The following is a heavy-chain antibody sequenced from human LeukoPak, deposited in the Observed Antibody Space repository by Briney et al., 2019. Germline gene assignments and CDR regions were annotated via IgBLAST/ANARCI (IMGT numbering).Heavy chain of an antibody. Sequence: GGSLTLSCALSGFTFSSYAMRWVRQAPRKGLEGVAASSGSGCGPDYADSVKGRFTIPRSNSKNALYLQKNSLRAEDTDVYFCAKGEQWLVLYFQLGGQGTRLSVS. V-gene: IGHV3-23*01. J-gene: IGHJ1*01. D-gene: IGHD6-19*01. CDR1: GFTFSSYA. CDR2: SSGSGCGP. CDR3: AKGEQWLVLYFQL.